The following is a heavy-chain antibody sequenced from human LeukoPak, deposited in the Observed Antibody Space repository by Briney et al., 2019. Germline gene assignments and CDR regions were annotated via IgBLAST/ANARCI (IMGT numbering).Heavy chain of an antibody. CDR3: ARELGSNGWFDP. V-gene: IGHV4-39*07. D-gene: IGHD6-13*01. CDR2: VYFGGST. CDR1: GGSISNSGHY. Sequence: SETLSLTCSVSGGSISNSGHYWGWLRQPPGKGLEWIGSVYFGGSTYYNPSLKSRVTISVDTSKNQFSLRVNSVTAADTAVYYCARELGSNGWFDPWGQGTLVTVSS. J-gene: IGHJ5*02.